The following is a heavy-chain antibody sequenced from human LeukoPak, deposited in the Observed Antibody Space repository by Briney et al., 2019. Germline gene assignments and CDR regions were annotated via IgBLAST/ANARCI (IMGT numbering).Heavy chain of an antibody. D-gene: IGHD2-21*02. CDR1: GYTFTSYY. CDR3: ARSCSGGDCHQTYYFDY. Sequence: ASVKVSCKASGYTFTSYYMHWVRQAPGQGLEWMGWINPNSGGTNYAQKCQGRVTMTRDTSISTAYMELSRLRSDDTAVYYSARSCSGGDCHQTYYFDYWGQGTLVTVSS. V-gene: IGHV1-2*02. CDR2: INPNSGGT. J-gene: IGHJ4*02.